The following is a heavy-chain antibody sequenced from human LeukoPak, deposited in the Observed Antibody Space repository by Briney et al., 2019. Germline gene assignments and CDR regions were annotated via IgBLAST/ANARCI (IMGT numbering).Heavy chain of an antibody. J-gene: IGHJ3*02. CDR2: INPNSGAT. D-gene: IGHD6-6*01. Sequence: ASVKASCXASGYTFTGYYIHWVRQAPGQGLEWMGWINPNSGATNNAQKFKGRVTVSRDTSISTAYMELSKVRSDDTAVYYCATPGYSSSSGAFDIWGQGTMVTVSS. CDR3: ATPGYSSSSGAFDI. V-gene: IGHV1-2*02. CDR1: GYTFTGYY.